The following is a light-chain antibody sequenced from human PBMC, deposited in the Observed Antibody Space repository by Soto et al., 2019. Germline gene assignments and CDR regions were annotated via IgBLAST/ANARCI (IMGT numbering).Light chain of an antibody. Sequence: DIQMTQSPSSLSASVGDRVTITCRASQSIRPYLSWYQQNPGKAPKLLITGASTLQGGVPSRFSGSGSGTDFALTISSLQPEDFATYFCQQSFSTPYTFGQGTKLEIK. CDR1: QSIRPY. CDR3: QQSFSTPYT. J-gene: IGKJ2*01. V-gene: IGKV1-39*01. CDR2: GAS.